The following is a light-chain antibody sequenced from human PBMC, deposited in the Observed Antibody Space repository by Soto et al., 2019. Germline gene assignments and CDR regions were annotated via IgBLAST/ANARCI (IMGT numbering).Light chain of an antibody. CDR2: DTS. V-gene: IGKV3-11*01. CDR3: QQRGNSIT. J-gene: IGKJ4*02. Sequence: EIVLTQTPATLSLSPGQRATLSCWASQSVKTYLMWYHHKPGQAPRLLIYDTSNRATGIPDRFSGSGSGTGFTLTISNLKPEDSAVYYCQQRGNSITFGGGTKVEI. CDR1: QSVKTY.